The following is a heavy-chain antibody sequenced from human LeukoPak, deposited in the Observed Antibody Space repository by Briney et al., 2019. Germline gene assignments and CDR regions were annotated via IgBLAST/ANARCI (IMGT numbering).Heavy chain of an antibody. J-gene: IGHJ4*02. Sequence: GASVKVSCKASGYTFTGYYMHWVRQAPGQGPEWMGWINPNSGGTNYAQKFQGRVTMTRDTSISTAYTELSRLRSDDTAVYYCARSYSSSSGCSGGSCYILHYWGQGTLVTVSS. CDR1: GYTFTGYY. D-gene: IGHD2-15*01. CDR2: INPNSGGT. V-gene: IGHV1-2*02. CDR3: ARSYSSSSGCSGGSCYILHY.